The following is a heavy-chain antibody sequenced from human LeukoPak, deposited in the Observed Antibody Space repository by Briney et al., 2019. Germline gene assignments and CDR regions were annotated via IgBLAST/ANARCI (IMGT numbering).Heavy chain of an antibody. Sequence: HPGGSLRLSCAASGFTFSSYSMNWVRQAPGKGLEWVSVIYSGGSTYYADSVKGRFTIPRDNSKNTLYLQMNSLRAEDTAVYYCARDKSGKWGQGTLVTVSS. J-gene: IGHJ4*02. CDR1: GFTFSSYS. V-gene: IGHV3-66*01. D-gene: IGHD1-26*01. CDR3: ARDKSGK. CDR2: IYSGGST.